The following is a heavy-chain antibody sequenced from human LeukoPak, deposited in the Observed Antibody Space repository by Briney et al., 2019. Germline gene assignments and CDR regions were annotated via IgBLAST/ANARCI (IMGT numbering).Heavy chain of an antibody. V-gene: IGHV3-53*01. CDR1: GFTVITND. J-gene: IGHJ4*02. CDR3: ARGVEPLAANTLAY. CDR2: LYSDGNT. D-gene: IGHD1-14*01. Sequence: GGSLRLSCAASGFTVITNDMTWVRQPPGRGLEWVSVLYSDGNTKYADSVQGRYTISRDNSKNTLYLEMNSLSPDDTAVYYCARGVEPLAANTLAYWGQGTLVTVSS.